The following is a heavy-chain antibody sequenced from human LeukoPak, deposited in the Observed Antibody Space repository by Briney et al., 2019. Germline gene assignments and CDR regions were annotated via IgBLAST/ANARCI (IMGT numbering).Heavy chain of an antibody. CDR3: ARETCTNGVCYHFDY. D-gene: IGHD2-8*01. J-gene: IGHJ4*02. CDR1: GGSISPYY. CDR2: IYYSGST. Sequence: SETLSLTCTVSGGSISPYYWNWIRQPPGKGVEWIGYIYYSGSTNYNPSLKSRVTISVDASKNQFSLKLSSVTAADTAMYYCARETCTNGVCYHFDYWGQGTLVTVSS. V-gene: IGHV4-59*01.